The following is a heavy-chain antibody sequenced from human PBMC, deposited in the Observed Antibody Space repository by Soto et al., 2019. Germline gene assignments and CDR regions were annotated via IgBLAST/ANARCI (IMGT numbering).Heavy chain of an antibody. CDR1: GGTFSSYA. Sequence: SVKVSCKASGGTFSSYAISWVRQAPGQGIEWMGGIIAIFGNTNYAQKFQGRVTITRDTSASTAYMELSSLRSEDTAVYYCARDFPYTDTSGWYGFDYWGQGTLVTVS. CDR3: ARDFPYTDTSGWYGFDY. CDR2: IIAIFGNT. D-gene: IGHD6-19*01. J-gene: IGHJ4*02. V-gene: IGHV1-69*05.